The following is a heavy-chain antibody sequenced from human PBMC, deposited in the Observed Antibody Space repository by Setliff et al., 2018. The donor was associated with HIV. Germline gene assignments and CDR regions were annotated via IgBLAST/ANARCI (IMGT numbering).Heavy chain of an antibody. CDR1: GGSISGSSDY. Sequence: SETLSLPCTVSGGSISGSSDYWGWIRQPPGKGLEWIGSIFYTGSTYYNPSLKGRVTVSVDTSINQFSLKLSSVTAADTSVYYCARHSSSGYLPYYFDYWGQGTLVTVSS. J-gene: IGHJ4*02. D-gene: IGHD3-3*01. V-gene: IGHV4-39*01. CDR3: ARHSSSGYLPYYFDY. CDR2: IFYTGST.